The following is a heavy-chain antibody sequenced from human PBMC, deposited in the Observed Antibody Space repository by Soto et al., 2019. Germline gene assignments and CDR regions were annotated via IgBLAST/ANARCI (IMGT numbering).Heavy chain of an antibody. CDR1: GFTFDDYA. Sequence: EVQLVESGGGLVQPGRSLRLSCAASGFTFDDYAMHWVRQAPGKGLEGVSGISWNSGSIVYADSVKGRLTISRDNAKNSLYRQMNSLRAEDTALYYCAKSDGFGELLSPFDYWGQGTLVTVSS. J-gene: IGHJ4*02. CDR2: ISWNSGSI. CDR3: AKSDGFGELLSPFDY. V-gene: IGHV3-9*01. D-gene: IGHD3-10*01.